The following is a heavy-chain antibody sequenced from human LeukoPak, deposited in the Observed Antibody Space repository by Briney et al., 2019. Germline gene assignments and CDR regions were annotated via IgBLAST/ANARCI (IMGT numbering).Heavy chain of an antibody. CDR3: ARGCGGNCYINDY. V-gene: IGHV3-21*01. J-gene: IGHJ4*02. Sequence: GGSLRLSCAASGFTFSSYSMNWVRQAPWKGLEWVSSISPSSSYIYYADSVKGRFTVSRDNAKNSLYLQMNSLRAEDTAVYYCARGCGGNCYINDYWGQGALVTVSS. CDR2: ISPSSSYI. D-gene: IGHD2-15*01. CDR1: GFTFSSYS.